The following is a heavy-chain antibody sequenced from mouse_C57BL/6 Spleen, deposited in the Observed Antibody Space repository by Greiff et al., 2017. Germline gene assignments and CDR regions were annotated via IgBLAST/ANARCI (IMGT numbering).Heavy chain of an antibody. D-gene: IGHD2-4*01. V-gene: IGHV1-61*01. Sequence: QVQLQQPGAELVRPGSSVKLSCKASGYTFTGYWMDWVKQRPGQGLEWIGNIYPSDSETHYDQKFKGKATLTVDTSSSTAYMQLGSLTSSGSAIEYCASGSIYYDCDGFAYWGQGTLVTVSA. CDR1: GYTFTGYW. J-gene: IGHJ3*01. CDR3: ASGSIYYDCDGFAY. CDR2: IYPSDSET.